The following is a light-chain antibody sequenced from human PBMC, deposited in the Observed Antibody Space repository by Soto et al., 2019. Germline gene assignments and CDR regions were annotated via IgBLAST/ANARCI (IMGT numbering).Light chain of an antibody. CDR3: QQYDTYWT. Sequence: DIQMTQSPSTLSASVGDRVTITFLSSQSISDWLAWYQQKPGRAPRLLIYDASSLESGVPSRFSGSGYGTEFTLTISSLQPDDFATYYCQQYDTYWTFGQGTKVDIK. J-gene: IGKJ1*01. V-gene: IGKV1-5*01. CDR1: QSISDW. CDR2: DAS.